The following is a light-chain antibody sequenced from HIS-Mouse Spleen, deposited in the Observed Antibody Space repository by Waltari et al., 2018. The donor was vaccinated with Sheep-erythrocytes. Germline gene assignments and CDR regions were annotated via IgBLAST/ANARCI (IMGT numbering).Light chain of an antibody. CDR2: DVS. Sequence: QSALTQPRSVSGSPGQSVTISCTGTSSDVGGYNYVSWYQQHPGKAPTLMSYDVSKRPSGVPDRFSGSKSRNSASLTISGLQAEDDAHYYCCSYAGSYNHVFATGTKVTVL. V-gene: IGLV2-11*01. J-gene: IGLJ1*01. CDR3: CSYAGSYNHV. CDR1: SSDVGGYNY.